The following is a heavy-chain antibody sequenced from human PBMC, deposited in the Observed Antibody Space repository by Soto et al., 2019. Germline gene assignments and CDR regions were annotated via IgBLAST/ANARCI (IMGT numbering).Heavy chain of an antibody. J-gene: IGHJ6*03. CDR3: ASLGHNYYYMDV. CDR1: GYSFTSYW. CDR2: IYPGDSDT. Sequence: GESLKISCKGSGYSFTSYWIGWVPQMHGKGLEWIGIIYPGDSDTRYSPSFQGQVTISADKSISTAYLQWSILKASDTSIYYCASLGHNYYYMDVWGKGTTVTVSS. V-gene: IGHV5-51*01.